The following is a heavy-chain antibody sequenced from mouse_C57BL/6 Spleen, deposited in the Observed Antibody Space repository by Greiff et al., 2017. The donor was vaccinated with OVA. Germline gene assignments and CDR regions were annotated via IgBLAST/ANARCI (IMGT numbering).Heavy chain of an antibody. Sequence: DVKLVESGGGLVQSGRSLRLSCATSGFTFSDFYMEWVRQAPGKGLEWIAASRNKANDYTTEYSASVKGRFIVSRDTSQSILYLQMNALRAEDTAIYYCARDEGGRFAYWGQGTLVTVSA. V-gene: IGHV7-1*01. J-gene: IGHJ3*01. CDR2: SRNKANDYTT. CDR3: ARDEGGRFAY. CDR1: GFTFSDFY.